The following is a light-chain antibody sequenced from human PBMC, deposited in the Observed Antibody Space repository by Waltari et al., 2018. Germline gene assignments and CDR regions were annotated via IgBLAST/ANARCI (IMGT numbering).Light chain of an antibody. CDR2: EDK. J-gene: IGLJ2*01. Sequence: SYELTQPPSVSVSPGQTASITCSGDELGAKYVCWYQQKPGQSPLLTTYEDKKRPSGIPERFSGSNSGNTATLTISETQAMDEADYYCQAWDSLMIFGGGTKLTVL. V-gene: IGLV3-1*01. CDR1: ELGAKY. CDR3: QAWDSLMI.